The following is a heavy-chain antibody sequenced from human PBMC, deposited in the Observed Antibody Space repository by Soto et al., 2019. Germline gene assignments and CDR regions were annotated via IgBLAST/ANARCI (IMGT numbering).Heavy chain of an antibody. CDR3: AREFSSGWYGLDS. D-gene: IGHD6-19*01. CDR2: IFYRGST. V-gene: IGHV4-39*01. Sequence: QLQLQESGPGLVKPSETLSLTCTVSGGSISSSTYYWGWVRQPPGKGLEWIGIIFYRGSTYYNPSLKSRVTRSVDTSNNQFSLKLSSVTAADTAVYYCAREFSSGWYGLDSWGQGTLVTVSS. CDR1: GGSISSSTYY. J-gene: IGHJ4*02.